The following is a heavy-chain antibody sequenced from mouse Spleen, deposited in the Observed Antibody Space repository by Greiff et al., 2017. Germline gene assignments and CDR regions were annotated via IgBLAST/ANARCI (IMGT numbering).Heavy chain of an antibody. CDR3: ARWELLRSPFDY. V-gene: IGHV1-55*01. Sequence: VQLQQSGAELVKPGASVKMSCKASGYTFTSYWITWVKQRPGQGLEWIGDIYPGSGSTNYNEKFKSKATLTVDTSSSTAYMQLSSLTSEDSAVYYCARWELLRSPFDYWGQGTTLTVSS. CDR2: IYPGSGST. J-gene: IGHJ2*01. CDR1: GYTFTSYW. D-gene: IGHD1-1*01.